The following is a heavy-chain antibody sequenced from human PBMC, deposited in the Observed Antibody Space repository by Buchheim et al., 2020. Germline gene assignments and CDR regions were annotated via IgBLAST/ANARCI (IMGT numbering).Heavy chain of an antibody. V-gene: IGHV3-30*18. D-gene: IGHD3-22*01. CDR2: ISYDGSNK. Sequence: QVQLVESGGGVVQPGRSLRLSCAASGFTFSSYGMHWVRQAPGKGLEWVAVISYDGSNKYYADSVKGRFTISRDNSNNTLDLQMNSLRAEDTAVYYCAKDFIYMDYYDSTPGYWGQGTL. J-gene: IGHJ4*02. CDR3: AKDFIYMDYYDSTPGY. CDR1: GFTFSSYG.